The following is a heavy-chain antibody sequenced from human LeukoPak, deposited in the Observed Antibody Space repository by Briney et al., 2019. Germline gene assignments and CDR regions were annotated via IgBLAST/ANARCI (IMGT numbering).Heavy chain of an antibody. J-gene: IGHJ4*02. CDR1: GYTFTGNY. V-gene: IGHV1-2*02. Sequence: ASVEVSCKASGYTFTGNYMHWVRQAPGQGLEWMGWINPNSGGTNYAQKFQGRVTMTSDTSISTAYMELSSLRSDDTAVYFCAREYYTNGVCYKAHDYWGQGTLVTVSS. D-gene: IGHD2-8*01. CDR2: INPNSGGT. CDR3: AREYYTNGVCYKAHDY.